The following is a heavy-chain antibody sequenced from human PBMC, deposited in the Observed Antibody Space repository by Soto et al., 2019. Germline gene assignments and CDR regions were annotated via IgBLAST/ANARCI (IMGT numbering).Heavy chain of an antibody. D-gene: IGHD1-1*01. CDR2: MQHSGSI. V-gene: IGHV4-4*02. CDR1: GDSISNNKW. Sequence: QVQLQESGPGLVKPSGTLSLTCSVSGDSISNNKWWSWVRQPPGKGLEWIGEMQHSGSIHYNATLKSRATLSVDKSMYQFSLQLTSVTAADTDLYFCARHDNMTLGSQDLDSWGPRTLVIGSS. CDR3: ARHDNMTLGSQDLDS. J-gene: IGHJ4*02.